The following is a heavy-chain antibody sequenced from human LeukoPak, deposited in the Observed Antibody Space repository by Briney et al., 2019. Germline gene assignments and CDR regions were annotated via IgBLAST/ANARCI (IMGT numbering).Heavy chain of an antibody. J-gene: IGHJ4*02. CDR1: GFTFSNYG. V-gene: IGHV3-33*01. CDR2: IWHDGSNE. CDR3: ARAAAGTERGDY. D-gene: IGHD6-13*01. Sequence: GTSLRLSCAASGFTFSNYGMHWVRQAPGKGLEWVAVIWHDGSNEYYADSVRGRFTISRDNSKNTLYLQMSSLRAEDTAVYYCARAAAGTERGDYWGQGTLVTVSS.